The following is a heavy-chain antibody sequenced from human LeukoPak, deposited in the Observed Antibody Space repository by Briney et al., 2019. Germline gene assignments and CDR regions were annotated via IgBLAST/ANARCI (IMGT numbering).Heavy chain of an antibody. CDR3: ARLSGYSSGHYYSDY. Sequence: SETLSLTCTVSGGSINSGGYYWSWIRQHPGKGLEWIGYIYYRGSTNYNPSLKSRVTISVDTSKNQFSLKLSSVTAADTAVYYCARLSGYSSGHYYSDYWGQGTLVTVSS. D-gene: IGHD3-22*01. CDR1: GGSINSGGYY. CDR2: IYYRGST. J-gene: IGHJ4*02. V-gene: IGHV4-61*08.